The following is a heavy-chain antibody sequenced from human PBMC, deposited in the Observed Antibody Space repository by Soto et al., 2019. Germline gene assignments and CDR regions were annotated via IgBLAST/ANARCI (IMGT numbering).Heavy chain of an antibody. J-gene: IGHJ4*01. Sequence: EVQLVESGGGLVQPGGSLRLSCAASGFCLRGYSMLWVSQAPGKGLVWVSCINGSGTTIYYADSVKGRFTISRDNAKNSVYLQMNSLGDEDTAVYYCARGAGYGEYCGYWGHGTLVTVSS. V-gene: IGHV3-48*02. CDR3: ARGAGYGEYCGY. CDR2: INGSGTTI. D-gene: IGHD4-17*01. CDR1: GFCLRGYS.